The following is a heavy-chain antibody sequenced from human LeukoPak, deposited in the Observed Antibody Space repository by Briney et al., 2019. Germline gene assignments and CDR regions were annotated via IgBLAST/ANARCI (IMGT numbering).Heavy chain of an antibody. V-gene: IGHV3-33*01. CDR1: GFTFSSYG. CDR2: IWYDGSNK. J-gene: IGHJ4*02. CDR3: ARESVQWLSHFDY. D-gene: IGHD6-19*01. Sequence: PGGSLRLSCAASGFTFSSYGMHWVRQAPGKGLEWVAVIWYDGSNKYYADSVKGRFTISRDNSKNTLYLQMNSLRAEDTAVYYCARESVQWLSHFDYWGEGTLVTVSS.